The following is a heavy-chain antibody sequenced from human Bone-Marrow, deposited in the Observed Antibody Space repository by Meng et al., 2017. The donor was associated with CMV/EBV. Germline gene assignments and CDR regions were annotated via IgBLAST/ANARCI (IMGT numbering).Heavy chain of an antibody. CDR2: INPNSGGT. J-gene: IGHJ4*02. V-gene: IGHV1-2*02. Sequence: ASVKVSCKASGYTFTSYYMHWVRQAPGQGLEWMGWINPNSGGTNYAQKFQGRVTMTRDTSISTAYMELSRLRSDDTAVYYCARAGDIAVAGSFDYWGQGTLVTVSS. CDR3: ARAGDIAVAGSFDY. CDR1: GYTFTSYY. D-gene: IGHD6-19*01.